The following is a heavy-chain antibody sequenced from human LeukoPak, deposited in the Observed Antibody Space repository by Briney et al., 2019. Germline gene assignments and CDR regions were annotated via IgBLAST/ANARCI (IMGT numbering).Heavy chain of an antibody. V-gene: IGHV3-30*18. J-gene: IGHJ4*02. CDR3: AKGLRPLDY. Sequence: GGSLRLSCAASGFTFSGYGIHWVRQAPGKGLEWVAVISYDGSNKYYADSVKGRFTISRDNSKNTLYLQMNSLRAEDTAVYYCAKGLRPLDYWCQGTLVTVSS. CDR1: GFTFSGYG. CDR2: ISYDGSNK.